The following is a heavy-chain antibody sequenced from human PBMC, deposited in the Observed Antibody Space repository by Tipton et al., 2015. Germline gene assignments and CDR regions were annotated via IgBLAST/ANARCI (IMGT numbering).Heavy chain of an antibody. CDR2: MNFNSGKT. CDR3: ARDGSGWGWFDL. Sequence: QLVQSGSEVKKPGASLKVSCKPSGFSFSNYDVHWVRQATGQGLEWLGWMNFNSGKTDYGQKFQDRVTMTRNSSINTAYMELSTLTSEDTAVYYCARDGSGWGWFDLWGQGTLVTVSS. D-gene: IGHD3-22*01. V-gene: IGHV1-8*01. J-gene: IGHJ5*02. CDR1: GFSFSNYD.